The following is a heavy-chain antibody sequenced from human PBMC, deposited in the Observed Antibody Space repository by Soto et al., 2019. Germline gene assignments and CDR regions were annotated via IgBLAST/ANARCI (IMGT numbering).Heavy chain of an antibody. V-gene: IGHV3-33*01. CDR3: TTELNDMQAFDI. Sequence: QVQLVESGGGVVQTGRSLRLSCVASGFTFSTYGMHWFRQAPGKGLEWVAMTWNDGSHKYYEDPVKDRFTISRDNFKNTLYLQINSLRDEESAVYYCTTELNDMQAFDIWGQVTMVTVSS. CDR1: GFTFSTYG. D-gene: IGHD1-1*01. J-gene: IGHJ3*02. CDR2: TWNDGSHK.